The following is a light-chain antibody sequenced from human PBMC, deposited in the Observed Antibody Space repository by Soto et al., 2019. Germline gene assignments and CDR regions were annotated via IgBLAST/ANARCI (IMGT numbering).Light chain of an antibody. J-gene: IGKJ1*01. Sequence: DIQMTQSPSTLSASVGDRVTITCRASQSISSWLAWYQQKPGKAPKLLIYMASSLESGVPSRFSGSGSGTEFTLTISSLQPGDFATYYCQQYNSWTWAFGQGTKVEIK. CDR3: QQYNSWTWA. CDR1: QSISSW. CDR2: MAS. V-gene: IGKV1-5*03.